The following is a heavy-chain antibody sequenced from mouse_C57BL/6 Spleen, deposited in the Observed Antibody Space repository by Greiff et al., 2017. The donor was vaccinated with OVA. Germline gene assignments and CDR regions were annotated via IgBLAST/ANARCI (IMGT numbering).Heavy chain of an antibody. J-gene: IGHJ4*01. CDR2: IYPSDSET. CDR1: GYTFTSYW. D-gene: IGHD2-3*01. V-gene: IGHV1-61*01. Sequence: VQLQQPGAELVRPGSSVKLSCKASGYTFTSYWLDWVKQRPGQGLEWIGNIYPSDSETHYNQKFKDKATLTVDKSSSTAYMQLSSLTSEDSAVYYCARDGYYVGGYAMDYWGQGTSVTVSS. CDR3: ARDGYYVGGYAMDY.